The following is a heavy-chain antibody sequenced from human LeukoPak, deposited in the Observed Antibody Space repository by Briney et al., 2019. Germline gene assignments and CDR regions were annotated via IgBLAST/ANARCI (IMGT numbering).Heavy chain of an antibody. CDR1: GGAISSYY. Sequence: SETLALTWTVAGGAISSYYWSWIRHPPGKVLEWSGGIYYSGSTNYNPSLKSRVTISVDTSKNQFSLKLTSVTVADTAVYYCARAIQDDFWSGYHFDYRGQGTLVTVSS. CDR2: IYYSGST. J-gene: IGHJ4*02. CDR3: ARAIQDDFWSGYHFDY. V-gene: IGHV4-59*01. D-gene: IGHD3-3*01.